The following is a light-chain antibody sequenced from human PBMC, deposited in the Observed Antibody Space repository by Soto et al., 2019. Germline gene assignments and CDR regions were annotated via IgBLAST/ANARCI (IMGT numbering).Light chain of an antibody. CDR3: QQTYTTPYT. J-gene: IGKJ2*01. CDR1: QSINSY. V-gene: IGKV1-39*01. Sequence: DIQMTQSPSSLSASVGDRVTVNCRASQSINSYLNWYQQKPGKAPTLLIYSASSLEEGVPSRFSGSGSGTEFTLTISSLQPEDFATYSCQQTYTTPYTFGQGTKLEIK. CDR2: SAS.